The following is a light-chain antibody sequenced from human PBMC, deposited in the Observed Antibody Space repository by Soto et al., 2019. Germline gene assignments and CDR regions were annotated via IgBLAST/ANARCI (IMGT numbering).Light chain of an antibody. J-gene: IGKJ4*01. V-gene: IGKV2-28*01. CDR2: LGS. Sequence: DIVMTQSPLSLSVTPGEPASISCRSSQSLLFSNGANYLDWYLQKPGQSPQLLIYLGSNRASGVPDRFSGSGSATDVTLKISRVEAEDVGLYYCMQALQTPLTFGGGTKVEIK. CDR1: QSLLFSNGANY. CDR3: MQALQTPLT.